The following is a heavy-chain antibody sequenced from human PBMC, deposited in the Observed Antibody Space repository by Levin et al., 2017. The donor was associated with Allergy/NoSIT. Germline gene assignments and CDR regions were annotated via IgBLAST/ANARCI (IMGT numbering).Heavy chain of an antibody. V-gene: IGHV1-2*02. CDR1: GYTFTGYY. CDR3: ARATTNWNYFRRYYYGMDV. CDR2: INPNSGGT. J-gene: IGHJ6*02. Sequence: ASVKVSCKASGYTFTGYYMHWVRQAPGQGLEWMGWINPNSGGTNYAQKFQGRVTMTRDTSISTAYMELSRLRSDDTAVYYCARATTNWNYFRRYYYGMDVWGQGTTVTVSS. D-gene: IGHD1-7*01.